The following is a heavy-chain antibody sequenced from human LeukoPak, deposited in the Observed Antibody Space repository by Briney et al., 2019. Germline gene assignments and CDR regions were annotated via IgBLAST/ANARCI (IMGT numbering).Heavy chain of an antibody. Sequence: GGSLRLSCAASGFTFSSYAMSRVRQAPGKGLEWVSAISGSGGSTYYADSVKGRFTISRDNSKNTLYLQMNSLRAEDTAVYYCAKLGGGRGVTTFGRNAFDIWGQGTMVTVSS. D-gene: IGHD4-17*01. J-gene: IGHJ3*02. CDR3: AKLGGGRGVTTFGRNAFDI. CDR2: ISGSGGST. V-gene: IGHV3-23*01. CDR1: GFTFSSYA.